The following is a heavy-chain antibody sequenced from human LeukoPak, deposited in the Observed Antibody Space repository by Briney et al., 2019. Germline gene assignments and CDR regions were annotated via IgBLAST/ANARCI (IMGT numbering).Heavy chain of an antibody. CDR1: GYTFTSYA. D-gene: IGHD6-19*01. J-gene: IGHJ5*02. CDR3: ARDGLGVVAGTKYWFDP. V-gene: IGHV1-3*01. Sequence: ASVKVSCKASGYTFTSYAMHWVRQAPGQRLEWMGWINAGNGNTKYSQKFQGRVTITRDTSASTAYMELSSLRSEDTAVYYCARDGLGVVAGTKYWFDPWGQGTLVTVSS. CDR2: INAGNGNT.